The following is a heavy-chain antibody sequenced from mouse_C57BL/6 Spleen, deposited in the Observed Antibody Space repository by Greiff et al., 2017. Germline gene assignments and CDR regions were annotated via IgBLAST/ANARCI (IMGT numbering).Heavy chain of an antibody. CDR2: ISSGSSTI. CDR1: GFTFSDYG. D-gene: IGHD2-1*01. Sequence: EVQGVESGGGLVKPGGSLKLSCAASGFTFSDYGMHWVRQAPETGLEWVAYISSGSSTIYYADTVKGRFTLSRDNANNTLFLQMTSLRYEDTAMYYCARSLLRAMDYWGQGTSVTVSS. J-gene: IGHJ4*01. V-gene: IGHV5-17*01. CDR3: ARSLLRAMDY.